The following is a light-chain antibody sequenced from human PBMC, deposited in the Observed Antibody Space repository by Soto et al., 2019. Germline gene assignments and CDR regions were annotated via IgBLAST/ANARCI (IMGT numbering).Light chain of an antibody. J-gene: IGKJ2*01. CDR1: QSINND. CDR3: QQSYSSLYT. CDR2: AAS. Sequence: DIQMTQSPSSLSVSVGDRVTITCRASQSINNDLNWYQHKPGKAPKLLIYAASSLQSGVPSRFSGSGSGTDFTLTISSLQPEDFATYYCQQSYSSLYTFGLGTKLEIK. V-gene: IGKV1-39*01.